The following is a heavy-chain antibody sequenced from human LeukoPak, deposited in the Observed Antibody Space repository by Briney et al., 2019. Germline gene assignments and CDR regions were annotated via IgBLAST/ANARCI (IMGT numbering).Heavy chain of an antibody. CDR2: INHSGST. J-gene: IGHJ5*02. V-gene: IGHV4-34*01. D-gene: IGHD6-6*01. CDR3: AREGSSSSGEYNWFDP. Sequence: SETLSLTCAVYGGPFSGYYWSWIRQPPGKGLEWIGEINHSGSTNYNPSLKSRVTISVDTSKNQFSLKLSSVTAADTAVYYCAREGSSSSGEYNWFDPWGQGTLVTVSS. CDR1: GGPFSGYY.